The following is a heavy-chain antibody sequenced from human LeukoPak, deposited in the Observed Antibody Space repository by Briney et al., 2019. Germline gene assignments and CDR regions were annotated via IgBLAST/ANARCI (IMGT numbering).Heavy chain of an antibody. CDR2: TYYRSKWYN. CDR3: ARDVGTTGWHTFDY. D-gene: IGHD3-9*01. V-gene: IGHV6-1*01. J-gene: IGHJ4*02. Sequence: SQTLSLTCAISGDSVSSNNSAWNWITQSPSRGLEWLGRTYYRSKWYNDYAESLISRITISPVTSKNQFSLQLYSVTPEDTAVYYCARDVGTTGWHTFDYWGQGTLVTVSS. CDR1: GDSVSSNNSA.